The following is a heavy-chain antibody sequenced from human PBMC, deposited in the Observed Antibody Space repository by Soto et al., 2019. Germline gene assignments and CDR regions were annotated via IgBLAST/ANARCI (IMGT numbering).Heavy chain of an antibody. CDR1: GFTFSSYA. Sequence: TGGSLRLSCAASGFTFSSYAMSWVRQAPGKGLEWVSAISGSGGSTYYADSVKGRFTISRDNSKNALYLQMNSLRAEDTAVYYCAKSKIYDFWSGYYSIDWYFDLWGRGTLVTVSS. D-gene: IGHD3-3*01. CDR2: ISGSGGST. CDR3: AKSKIYDFWSGYYSIDWYFDL. V-gene: IGHV3-23*01. J-gene: IGHJ2*01.